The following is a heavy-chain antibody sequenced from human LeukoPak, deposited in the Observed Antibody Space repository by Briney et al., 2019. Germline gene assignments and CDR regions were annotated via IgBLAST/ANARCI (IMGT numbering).Heavy chain of an antibody. Sequence: PGGSLRLSCAASGFTLSRHWMSWVRQAPGKGLEWVANINQDGSEKYYVDSVRRRLNISRDNAKNSLYLQMNSLRAEDTAVYYCVSEGQWLLDYWGQGTLVTVSS. CDR1: GFTLSRHW. D-gene: IGHD5-12*01. CDR2: INQDGSEK. J-gene: IGHJ4*02. V-gene: IGHV3-7*01. CDR3: VSEGQWLLDY.